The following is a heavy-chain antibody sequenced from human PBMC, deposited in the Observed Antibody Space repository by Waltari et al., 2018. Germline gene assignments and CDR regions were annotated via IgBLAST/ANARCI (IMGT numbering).Heavy chain of an antibody. CDR2: IWYDGSNK. V-gene: IGHV3-33*08. Sequence: QVQLVESGGGVVQPGRSLRLSCAASGFTFSSYGMHWVRQAPGKGLEWVAVIWYDGSNKYYADSVKGRFTISRDNAKNSLYLQMNSLRAEDTAVYYCARARGAYFDYWGQGTLVTVSS. J-gene: IGHJ4*02. CDR1: GFTFSSYG. CDR3: ARARGAYFDY.